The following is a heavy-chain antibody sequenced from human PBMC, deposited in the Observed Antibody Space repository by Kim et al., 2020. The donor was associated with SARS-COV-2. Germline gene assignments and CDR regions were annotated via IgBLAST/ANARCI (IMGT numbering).Heavy chain of an antibody. J-gene: IGHJ4*02. D-gene: IGHD2-15*01. CDR1: GFTFSSYA. V-gene: IGHV3-30*04. CDR2: ISYDGSNK. CDR3: ARDGAFIVVVVAAIQWGGYFDY. Sequence: GGSLRLSCAASGFTFSSYAMHWVRQAPGKGLEWVAVISYDGSNKYYADSVKGRFTISRDNSKNTLYLQMNSLRAEDTAVYYCARDGAFIVVVVAAIQWGGYFDYWGQGTLVTVSS.